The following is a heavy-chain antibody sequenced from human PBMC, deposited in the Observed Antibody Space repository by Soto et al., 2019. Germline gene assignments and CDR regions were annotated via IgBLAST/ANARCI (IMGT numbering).Heavy chain of an antibody. CDR1: GGSISSSNW. D-gene: IGHD2-8*01. CDR3: ASFNDRSEPDAILY. J-gene: IGHJ4*02. CDR2: IYHSRST. V-gene: IGHV4-4*02. Sequence: SETLSLTCAVSGGSISSSNWWSWVRQPPGKGLEWIGEIYHSRSTNYNPSLKSRVTISVDWSKNQFSLKLSSVTASDTAVYYCASFNDRSEPDAILYWGQGTLVTVSS.